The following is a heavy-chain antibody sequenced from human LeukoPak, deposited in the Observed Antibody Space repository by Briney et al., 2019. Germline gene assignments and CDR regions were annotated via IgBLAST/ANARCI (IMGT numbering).Heavy chain of an antibody. CDR2: ISYDGSNK. D-gene: IGHD6-6*01. Sequence: GRSLRLSCAASGFTFSSYAMHWVRQAPGKGLEWVAVISYDGSNKYYADSVKGRFTISRDNSKNTLYLQMNSLRAEDTAVYYCARPRDRKKSKCSSSPRGEYYFDYWGQGTLVTVSS. V-gene: IGHV3-30-3*01. J-gene: IGHJ4*02. CDR3: ARPRDRKKSKCSSSPRGEYYFDY. CDR1: GFTFSSYA.